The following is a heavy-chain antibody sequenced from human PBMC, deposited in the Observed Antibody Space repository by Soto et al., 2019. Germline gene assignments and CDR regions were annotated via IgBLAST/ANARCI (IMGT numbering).Heavy chain of an antibody. J-gene: IGHJ4*02. CDR2: IIPIFGTA. CDR3: ARIPDLGYCSGGSCYYFDY. V-gene: IGHV1-69*13. Sequence: SVKVSCKASGGTFSSYAISCVLQSPLQGLEWMGGIIPIFGTANYAQKFQGRVTITADESTSTAYMELSSLRSEDTAVYYCARIPDLGYCSGGSCYYFDYWGQGTLVTVSS. D-gene: IGHD2-15*01. CDR1: GGTFSSYA.